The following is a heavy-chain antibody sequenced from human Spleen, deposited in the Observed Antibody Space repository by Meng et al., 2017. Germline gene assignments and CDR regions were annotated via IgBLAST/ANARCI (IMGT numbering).Heavy chain of an antibody. CDR2: INTYNGNP. V-gene: IGHV7-4-1*02. D-gene: IGHD6-13*01. J-gene: IGHJ4*02. Sequence: QVQLVQSGSELKKPGTSVKVSCKASEYPFYSLGINWVRQAPGQGPEWMGWINTYNGNPTYAQDFTGRFVFSLDTSVSTAYLQISGLKAEDTAVYYCARHRSSSWSDYWGQGTLVTVSS. CDR1: EYPFYSLG. CDR3: ARHRSSSWSDY.